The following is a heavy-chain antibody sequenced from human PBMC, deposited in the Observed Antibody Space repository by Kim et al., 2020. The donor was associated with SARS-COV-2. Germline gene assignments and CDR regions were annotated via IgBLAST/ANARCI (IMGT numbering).Heavy chain of an antibody. CDR2: ISSSSSYI. V-gene: IGHV3-21*01. CDR3: ARADYGDYRYYYGMDV. CDR1: GFTFSSYS. J-gene: IGHJ6*02. D-gene: IGHD4-17*01. Sequence: GGSLRLFCAASGFTFSSYSMNWVRQAPGKGLEWVSSISSSSSYIYYADSVKGRFTISRDNAKNSLYLQMNSLRAEDTAVYYCARADYGDYRYYYGMDVWGQGTTVTVSS.